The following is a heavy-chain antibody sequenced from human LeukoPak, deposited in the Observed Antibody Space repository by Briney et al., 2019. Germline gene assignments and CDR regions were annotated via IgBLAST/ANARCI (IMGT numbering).Heavy chain of an antibody. CDR3: ARTLLRIDYGSGSYDFDY. V-gene: IGHV4-4*07. D-gene: IGHD3-10*01. CDR1: GGSISSYY. J-gene: IGHJ4*02. CDR2: IYTSGST. Sequence: SETLSLTCTVSGGSISSYYWSWIRQPAGKGLEWIGRIYTSGSTNYNPSLKSRVTISVDTSKNQFSLKLSSVTAADTAVYYCARTLLRIDYGSGSYDFDYWGQGTLVTVSS.